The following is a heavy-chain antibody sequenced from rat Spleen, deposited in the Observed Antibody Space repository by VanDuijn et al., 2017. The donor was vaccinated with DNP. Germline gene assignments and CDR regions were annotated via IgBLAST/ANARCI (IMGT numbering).Heavy chain of an antibody. CDR2: ISTAGNT. J-gene: IGHJ3*01. CDR3: TGCVSSICPFTY. V-gene: IGHV2S12*01. CDR1: GSSLSNFG. Sequence: QVQLRESGPGLVQPSQILSLTCTVSGSSLSNFGINWIRQPPGKGLEWIAAISTAGNTFYNSALKSRLSFSSDPSTSQVFLHMNSLRTEDPAIYFCTGCVSSICPFTYWGQGTLVTVSS. D-gene: IGHD3-1*01.